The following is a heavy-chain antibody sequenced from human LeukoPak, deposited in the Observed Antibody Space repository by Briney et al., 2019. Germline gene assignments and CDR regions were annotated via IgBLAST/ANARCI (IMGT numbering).Heavy chain of an antibody. D-gene: IGHD3-22*01. CDR3: ARQYYDSSGYYYFDY. Sequence: SETLSLTCAVSGGSISSSNWWSWVRQPPGKGLEWIGEIYHSGSTNYNPSLKSRVTISVDKSKNQFSLKLSSVTAADTAVYYCARQYYDSSGYYYFDYWGQGTLVTVSS. V-gene: IGHV4-4*02. CDR1: GGSISSSNW. J-gene: IGHJ4*02. CDR2: IYHSGST.